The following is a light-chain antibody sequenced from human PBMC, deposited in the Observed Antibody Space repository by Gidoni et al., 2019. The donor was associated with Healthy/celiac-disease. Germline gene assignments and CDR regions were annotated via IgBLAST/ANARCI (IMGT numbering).Light chain of an antibody. CDR3: QQYNNWPYT. V-gene: IGKV3-15*01. Sequence: EIVMTQSPATLSVSPGDRATLSCSASQSGSSNLAWYQQKPGQAPRLRIYGASTRATGIPARFSVSGSGTEFTLTISSLQSEDFAVYYCQQYNNWPYTFGQGTKLEIK. CDR2: GAS. J-gene: IGKJ2*01. CDR1: QSGSSN.